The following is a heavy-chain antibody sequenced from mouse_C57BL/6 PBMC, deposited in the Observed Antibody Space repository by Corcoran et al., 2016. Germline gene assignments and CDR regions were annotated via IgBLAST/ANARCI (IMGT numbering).Heavy chain of an antibody. D-gene: IGHD1-1*01. CDR3: GRQGYYGLFAY. J-gene: IGHJ3*01. V-gene: IGHV4-1*01. CDR2: TNPDSSTI. Sequence: EVKLLQSGGGLVQPGGSLKLSCAASGIDFSRYWMRWVRRAPGKGLEWIGETNPDSSTINYAPSLKDKFIISRDNAKNTLYLQMSKVRSEDTALYYFGRQGYYGLFAYWGQGTLVTVSA. CDR1: GIDFSRYW.